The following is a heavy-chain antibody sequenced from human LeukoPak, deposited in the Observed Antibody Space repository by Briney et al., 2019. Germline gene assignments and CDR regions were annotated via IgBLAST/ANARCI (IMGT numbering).Heavy chain of an antibody. D-gene: IGHD4-23*01. Sequence: GGSLRLSCSASGFTFSTYVMHWVRQAPGKGLEYVSAMSSNGGSTYYADSVKGRFTISRDNSKNTLYLQMSSLRAEDTAVYYCVKFYAGNGMWGQGTLVTVSP. J-gene: IGHJ4*02. CDR3: VKFYAGNGM. V-gene: IGHV3-64D*09. CDR1: GFTFSTYV. CDR2: MSSNGGST.